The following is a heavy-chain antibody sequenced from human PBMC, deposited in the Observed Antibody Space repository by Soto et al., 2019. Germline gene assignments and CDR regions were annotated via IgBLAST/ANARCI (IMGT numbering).Heavy chain of an antibody. CDR3: ARETVVVPAATRGWFDP. D-gene: IGHD2-2*01. Sequence: GGSLRLSCAASGFTFGDYGMSWVRQAPGKGLEWVSGINWNGGSTGYADSVKGRFTISRDNAKNSLYLQMNSLRAEDTALYYGARETVVVPAATRGWFDPWGQGTLVTVSS. CDR2: INWNGGST. J-gene: IGHJ5*02. CDR1: GFTFGDYG. V-gene: IGHV3-20*04.